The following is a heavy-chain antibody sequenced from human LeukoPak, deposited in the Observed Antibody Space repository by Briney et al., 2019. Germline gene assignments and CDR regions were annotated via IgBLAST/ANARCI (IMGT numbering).Heavy chain of an antibody. D-gene: IGHD6-13*01. J-gene: IGHJ4*02. CDR2: IYYSGST. Sequence: SETLSLTCIVSGGSISSYYWSWIRQPPGKGLEWIGYIYYSGSTNHHPSLKSRVTISVDTSQNQFSLKLSSVTAADTAVYYCARGLMMAVAGRGEFHYWGQGNLVTVS. CDR1: GGSISSYY. CDR3: ARGLMMAVAGRGEFHY. V-gene: IGHV4-59*12.